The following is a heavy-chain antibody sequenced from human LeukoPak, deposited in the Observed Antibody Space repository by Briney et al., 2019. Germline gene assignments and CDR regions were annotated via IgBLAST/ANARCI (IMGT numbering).Heavy chain of an antibody. CDR3: ARASGVVPSFEWANWFDT. D-gene: IGHD3-9*01. CDR1: GGSIRTSDDY. Sequence: SETLSLTCTVSGGSIRTSDDYWAWIRQPPGRGLEGIGTIHYSGSTFYKPPLKSRLTVSADTSRNQFYMKLSSVTAADTAVYYCARASGVVPSFEWANWFDTWGQGSLVTVSS. V-gene: IGHV4-39*01. J-gene: IGHJ5*02. CDR2: IHYSGST.